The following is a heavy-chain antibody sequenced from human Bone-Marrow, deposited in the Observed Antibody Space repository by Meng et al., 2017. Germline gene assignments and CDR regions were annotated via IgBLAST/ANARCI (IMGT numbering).Heavy chain of an antibody. D-gene: IGHD5-18*01. CDR3: ARGFTSDRGYSYGSPN. CDR1: GYTFTSYA. V-gene: IGHV7-4-1*02. Sequence: GQLVRSGAELKKPGAPVKVSCKASGYTFTSYAMNWVRQAPGQGLEWMGWINTNTGNPTYAQGFTGRLVFSLDTSVSTAYLQISSLKAEDTAVYYCARGFTSDRGYSYGSPNWGQGTLVTVSS. J-gene: IGHJ4*02. CDR2: INTNTGNP.